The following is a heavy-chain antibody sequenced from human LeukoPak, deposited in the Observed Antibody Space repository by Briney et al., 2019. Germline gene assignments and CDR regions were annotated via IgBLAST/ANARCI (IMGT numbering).Heavy chain of an antibody. D-gene: IGHD3-10*01. CDR3: ARVGARITMVRGGINNYYFDY. CDR2: INPSSGGT. V-gene: IGHV1-2*02. Sequence: SVNVSCKASGYTFTGYYMHWVRLAPGRGLEWMGWINPSSGGTNYAQKFQGRVTMTRDTSISTAYMELSRLRSDDTAVYYCARVGARITMVRGGINNYYFDYCGQGTLVTDSS. CDR1: GYTFTGYY. J-gene: IGHJ4*02.